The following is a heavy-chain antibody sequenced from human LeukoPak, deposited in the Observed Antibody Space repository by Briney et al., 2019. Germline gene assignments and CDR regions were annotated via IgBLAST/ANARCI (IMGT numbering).Heavy chain of an antibody. CDR2: IYYSGST. Sequence: SETLSLTCTVSGGSTSSYHWSWIRQPPGKGLEWIGYIYYSGSTDYNPSLKSRVTISVDTSKNQFSLKLSSVTAADTAVYYCARDEGIAVAGLYYFDYWGQGILVTVSS. CDR1: GGSTSSYH. D-gene: IGHD6-19*01. CDR3: ARDEGIAVAGLYYFDY. V-gene: IGHV4-59*01. J-gene: IGHJ4*02.